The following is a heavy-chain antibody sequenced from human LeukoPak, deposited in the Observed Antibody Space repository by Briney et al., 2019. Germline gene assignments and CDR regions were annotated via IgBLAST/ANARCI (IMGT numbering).Heavy chain of an antibody. CDR3: ARDFAAAVSEGYYYYYGMDV. V-gene: IGHV7-4-1*02. Sequence: ASVKVSCKASGYTFTSYAMNWVRQAPGQGLEWMGWINTNAGNPTYAQGFTGRFVFSLDTSVSTAYLQISSLKAEDTAVYYCARDFAAAVSEGYYYYYGMDVWGQGTTVTVSS. CDR1: GYTFTSYA. CDR2: INTNAGNP. J-gene: IGHJ6*02. D-gene: IGHD6-13*01.